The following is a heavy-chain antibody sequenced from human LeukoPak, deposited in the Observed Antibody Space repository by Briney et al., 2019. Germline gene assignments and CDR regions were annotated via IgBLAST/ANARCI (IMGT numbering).Heavy chain of an antibody. V-gene: IGHV3-53*01. CDR1: GFTVSTNY. J-gene: IGHJ3*02. Sequence: GGSLRLSCAASGFTVSTNYMSWVRQAPGKGLEWVSVIYSDGRTYYAVSVKGRFTISRDNSKNTLYLQMNSLRAEDTAVYYCARDSGRFDVFDIWGQGTMVTVSS. CDR2: IYSDGRT. D-gene: IGHD3-10*01. CDR3: ARDSGRFDVFDI.